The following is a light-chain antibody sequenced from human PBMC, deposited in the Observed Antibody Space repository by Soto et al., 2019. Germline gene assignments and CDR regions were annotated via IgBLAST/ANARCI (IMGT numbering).Light chain of an antibody. CDR1: QSVSSY. J-gene: IGKJ5*01. Sequence: EIVLTQSPATLSLSPGERATLSCRVSQSVSSYLAWYQQRLGQAPRLLIYDTSNRATGIPARFSGSGFGTDFTLTISSLEPEDFAVYYCQQRNYWPITFGQGTRLEIK. V-gene: IGKV3-11*01. CDR3: QQRNYWPIT. CDR2: DTS.